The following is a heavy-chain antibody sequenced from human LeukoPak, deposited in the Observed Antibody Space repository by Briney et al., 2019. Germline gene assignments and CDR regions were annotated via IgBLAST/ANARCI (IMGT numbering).Heavy chain of an antibody. CDR1: GFTFSSYW. D-gene: IGHD3-9*01. Sequence: GGSLRLSCAASGFTFSSYWMSWVRQAPGKGLEWVANIKQDGREKYYVDSVKGRFTISRDNAKNSLYLQMSSLRAEDTAVYYCARVEDYDILTGFDYWGQGTLVTVSS. V-gene: IGHV3-7*01. CDR3: ARVEDYDILTGFDY. J-gene: IGHJ4*02. CDR2: IKQDGREK.